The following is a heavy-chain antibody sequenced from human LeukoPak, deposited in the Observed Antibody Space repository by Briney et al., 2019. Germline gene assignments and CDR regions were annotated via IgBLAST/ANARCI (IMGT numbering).Heavy chain of an antibody. CDR3: ARPVLYWDAFDI. J-gene: IGHJ3*02. Sequence: SETLSLTCTVSGGSISSSSYYWGWIRQPPGKGLEWIASIYYSGSTYYNPSLKSRVTISADTSMNQFSLKLSSVTAADTAVHYCARPVLYWDAFDIWGQGTMVTVSS. V-gene: IGHV4-39*01. D-gene: IGHD2-8*02. CDR2: IYYSGST. CDR1: GGSISSSSYY.